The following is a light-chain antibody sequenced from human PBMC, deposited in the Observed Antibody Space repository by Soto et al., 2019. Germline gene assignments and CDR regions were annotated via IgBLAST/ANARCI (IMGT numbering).Light chain of an antibody. J-gene: IGKJ1*01. CDR3: QQYNVYWS. V-gene: IGKV1-5*03. CDR1: QSINIW. CDR2: MAS. Sequence: DVQMTQSPSTLSASVGDRVTITCRASQSINIWLAWYQQKPGRAPKLLIYMASTLESGVPSRFSGSGSGTEFTRTISSLEPDDFATYYCQQYNVYWSFGQGTKVDIK.